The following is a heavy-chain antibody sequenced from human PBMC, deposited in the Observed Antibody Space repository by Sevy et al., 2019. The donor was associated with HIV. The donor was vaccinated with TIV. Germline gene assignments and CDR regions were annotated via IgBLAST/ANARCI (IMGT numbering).Heavy chain of an antibody. V-gene: IGHV4-4*07. CDR1: GGSISSHY. D-gene: IGHD3-3*01. J-gene: IGHJ4*02. CDR3: ARYNFWSGHYDYFDY. CDR2: IDTSGGT. Sequence: SETLSLICSVSGGSISSHYWSWIRQPAGEGLEWIGCIDTSGGTNYNPSLKTRVTMSIDTSKNQFSLRLRSVTAADTAVYYCARYNFWSGHYDYFDYWGPRALVTVSS.